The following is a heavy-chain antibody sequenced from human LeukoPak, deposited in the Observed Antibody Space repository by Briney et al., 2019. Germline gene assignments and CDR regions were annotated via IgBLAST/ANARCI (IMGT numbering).Heavy chain of an antibody. CDR3: ARDLLGATDY. V-gene: IGHV3-21*01. J-gene: IGHJ4*02. CDR1: GFTFSSYS. Sequence: PGGSLRLSCAASGFTFSSYSMNWVRQAPGKGLEWVSSISSSSSYIYYADSVKGRFTISRDNARNSLYLQMNSLRAEDTAVYYCARDLLGATDYWGQGTLVTVSS. D-gene: IGHD1-26*01. CDR2: ISSSSSYI.